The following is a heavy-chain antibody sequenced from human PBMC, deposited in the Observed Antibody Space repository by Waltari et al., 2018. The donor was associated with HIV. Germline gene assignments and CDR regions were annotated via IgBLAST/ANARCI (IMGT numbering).Heavy chain of an antibody. Sequence: QVQLVESGGGVVQPGRSLRLSCAASGFTFSSYAMHWVRQAPGKGLGWVAVISDDGSNKYYSDSVNGRFTISRDNSKNTLYLQMNSLRAEDTAVYYCASGHSGWSFDYWGQGTLVTVSS. CDR2: ISDDGSNK. D-gene: IGHD6-19*01. J-gene: IGHJ4*02. CDR3: ASGHSGWSFDY. CDR1: GFTFSSYA. V-gene: IGHV3-30*04.